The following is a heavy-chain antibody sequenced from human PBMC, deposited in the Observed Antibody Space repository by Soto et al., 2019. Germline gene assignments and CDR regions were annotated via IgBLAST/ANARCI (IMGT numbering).Heavy chain of an antibody. Sequence: GGSLRLSCAASGFTFSSYWMSWVRQAPGKGLEWVANIKQDGSEKYYVDSVKGRFTISRDNAKNSLYLQMNSLRAEDTAVYYCARAELDDYGDYLIRLSYYYYYGMDVWGQVTTVTVSS. D-gene: IGHD4-17*01. CDR2: IKQDGSEK. CDR3: ARAELDDYGDYLIRLSYYYYYGMDV. J-gene: IGHJ6*02. CDR1: GFTFSSYW. V-gene: IGHV3-7*01.